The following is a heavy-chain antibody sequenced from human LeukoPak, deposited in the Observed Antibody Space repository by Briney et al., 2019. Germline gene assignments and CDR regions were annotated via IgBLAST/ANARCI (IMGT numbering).Heavy chain of an antibody. J-gene: IGHJ4*02. CDR3: ARTGSTVTMLYPFDH. Sequence: PSETLSLTCTVSGGSISSYNWSWIRQPPGKGLEWIGYIYYSGSTNYNPSLKSRVSISVDTSKNQFSLKLSSVTAADTAVYYCARTGSTVTMLYPFDHWGQGTLVTVSS. CDR2: IYYSGST. CDR1: GGSISSYN. D-gene: IGHD4-17*01. V-gene: IGHV4-59*01.